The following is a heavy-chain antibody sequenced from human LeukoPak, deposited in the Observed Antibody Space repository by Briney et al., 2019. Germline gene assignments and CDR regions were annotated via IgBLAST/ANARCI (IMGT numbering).Heavy chain of an antibody. CDR2: ISGSGGST. Sequence: GGSLRLSCAASGFTFSSYAMSRVRQAPGKGLEWVSAISGSGGSTYYADSVKGRFTISRDNSKNTLYLQMNSLRAEDTAVYYCAKDRAVVVAATPFDYWGQGTLVTVSS. CDR3: AKDRAVVVAATPFDY. D-gene: IGHD2-15*01. J-gene: IGHJ4*02. CDR1: GFTFSSYA. V-gene: IGHV3-23*01.